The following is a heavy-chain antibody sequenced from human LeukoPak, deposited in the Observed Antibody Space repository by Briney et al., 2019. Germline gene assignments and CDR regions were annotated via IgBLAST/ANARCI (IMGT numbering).Heavy chain of an antibody. J-gene: IGHJ4*02. CDR2: ISPNGGGT. V-gene: IGHV1-2*02. CDR1: GYTFTAYY. CDR3: ARNKGTLDY. Sequence: ASVKVSCKASGYTFTAYYLHWVRQAPGQGLEWMGWISPNGGGTYYAQTFQDRVTMTRDTSISTAYMELSSLRSDDTAVYFCARNKGTLDYWGQGSLVTVSS. D-gene: IGHD2/OR15-2a*01.